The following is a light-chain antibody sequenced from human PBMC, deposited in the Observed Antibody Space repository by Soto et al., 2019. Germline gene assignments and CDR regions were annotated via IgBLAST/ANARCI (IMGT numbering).Light chain of an antibody. CDR3: AAWDDSLNGVV. CDR2: YDD. CDR1: SSNIGNNA. Sequence: QSVLTQPPSVSEAPRQRVTISCSGSSSNIGNNAVNWYQQLPGKAPKLLIYYDDLLPSGVSDRFSGSKSGTSASLAISGLQSEDEAADYCAAWDDSLNGVVFGGGTKLTVL. V-gene: IGLV1-36*01. J-gene: IGLJ2*01.